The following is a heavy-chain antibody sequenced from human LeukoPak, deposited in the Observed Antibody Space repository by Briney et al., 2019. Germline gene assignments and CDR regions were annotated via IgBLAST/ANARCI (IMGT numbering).Heavy chain of an antibody. CDR3: ARLVKHYNESGAKAYYFNS. J-gene: IGHJ4*02. V-gene: IGHV4-4*07. CDR2: IYSIYGT. Sequence: SDTLCVSCMVSGGSISSDFLSSIRETAGAGLQWIGRIYSIYGTNYNPSLMSRVTMSLDTSKNNISLQLNSVTPADTVVYYYARLVKHYNESGAKAYYFNSWGPGDLVTVSS. CDR1: GGSISSDF. D-gene: IGHD3-10*01.